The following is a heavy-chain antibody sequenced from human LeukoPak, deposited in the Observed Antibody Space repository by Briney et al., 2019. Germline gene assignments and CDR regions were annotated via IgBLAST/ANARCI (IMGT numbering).Heavy chain of an antibody. Sequence: PGRSLRLSCAASGFTFSSYGMHWVRQAPGKGLEWVAVIWYDGSNKYYADSVKGRFTISRDNSKNTLYLQMNSLRAEDTAVYYCAIDRVAAASWDDAFDIWGQGTMVTVSS. CDR2: IWYDGSNK. CDR1: GFTFSSYG. D-gene: IGHD6-13*01. V-gene: IGHV3-33*01. CDR3: AIDRVAAASWDDAFDI. J-gene: IGHJ3*02.